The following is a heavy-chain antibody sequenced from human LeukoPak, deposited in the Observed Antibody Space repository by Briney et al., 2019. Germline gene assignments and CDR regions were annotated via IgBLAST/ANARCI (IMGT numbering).Heavy chain of an antibody. V-gene: IGHV3-23*01. CDR1: GFTVTNYA. CDR3: AKWGDYDILTGYYDPDY. D-gene: IGHD3-9*01. Sequence: GGYLRLSCAASGFTVTNYAMYWVRQAPGKGLEWVSAISDRDDSTYYADSVKGRFTISRDTSKNTLFLQMNSLRAEDTAVYYCAKWGDYDILTGYYDPDYWGQGTLVTVSS. CDR2: ISDRDDST. J-gene: IGHJ4*02.